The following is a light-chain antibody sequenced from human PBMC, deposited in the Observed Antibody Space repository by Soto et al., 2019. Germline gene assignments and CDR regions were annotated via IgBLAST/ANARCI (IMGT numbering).Light chain of an antibody. CDR1: QSVSSS. Sequence: FVVTQSPDTLSLSPGETATLSCRASQSVSSSVAWYQQKPGQAPRLLIYGASSRATGIPDRFSGSGSGTEFTLTISSLQPDDFATYYCQQYNSYSWTFGQGTKVDIK. CDR2: GAS. V-gene: IGKV3D-15*01. CDR3: QQYNSYSWT. J-gene: IGKJ1*01.